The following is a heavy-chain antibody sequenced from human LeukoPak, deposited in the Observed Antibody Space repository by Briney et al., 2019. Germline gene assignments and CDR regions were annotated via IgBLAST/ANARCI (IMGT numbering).Heavy chain of an antibody. CDR1: GGSISSTSYY. Sequence: PSETLSLTCTVSGGSISSTSYYWGWIRQPPGKGLEWIGGIYYTGSAYYNPALKSRVTISVDTSKNQFSLKLSSVTAADTAVCYCARHLGSSSWFDYWGQGTLVTVSS. D-gene: IGHD6-13*01. CDR3: ARHLGSSSWFDY. J-gene: IGHJ4*02. V-gene: IGHV4-39*01. CDR2: IYYTGSA.